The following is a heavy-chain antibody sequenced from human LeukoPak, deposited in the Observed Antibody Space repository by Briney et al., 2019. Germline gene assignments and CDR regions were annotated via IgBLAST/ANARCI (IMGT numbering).Heavy chain of an antibody. J-gene: IGHJ3*02. Sequence: GRSLRLSCAASGFTYSRYGTHWVRQAPGKGLEWVAVISYDGSNKYYADSVKGRFTISRDNSKNTLYLQMNSLRPEDTAVYYCAKGVWVIRGIIGDAFDIWGQGTMVTVSS. CDR3: AKGVWVIRGIIGDAFDI. D-gene: IGHD3-10*01. CDR1: GFTYSRYG. CDR2: ISYDGSNK. V-gene: IGHV3-30*18.